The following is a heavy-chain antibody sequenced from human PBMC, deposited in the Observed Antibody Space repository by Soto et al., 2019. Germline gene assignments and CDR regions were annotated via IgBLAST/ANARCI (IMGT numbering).Heavy chain of an antibody. V-gene: IGHV3-30-3*01. D-gene: IGHD3-22*01. CDR2: ISYDGSNK. CDR1: GFTFSSYA. Sequence: QVQLVESGGGVVQPGRSLRLSCAASGFTFSSYAMHWVRQAPGKGLEWVAVISYDGSNKYYADSVKGRFTISRDNSKNTXFLQMNSLRAEDTAVYYCARDGATMIDLYYYYGMDVWGQGTTVTVSS. CDR3: ARDGATMIDLYYYYGMDV. J-gene: IGHJ6*02.